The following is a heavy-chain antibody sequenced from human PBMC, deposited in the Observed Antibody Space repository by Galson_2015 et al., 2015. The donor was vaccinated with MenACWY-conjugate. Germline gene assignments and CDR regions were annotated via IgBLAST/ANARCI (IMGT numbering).Heavy chain of an antibody. CDR3: VRDGDYGDNEGMDV. D-gene: IGHD4-17*01. V-gene: IGHV3-7*03. CDR2: IHQDGGRK. Sequence: SLRLSCAASGFRFTDYWMPWVRQAPGKGLEWVANIHQDGGRKYHADSLKGRFTISRDNAKNSVFLQMTSLRPEDTAVYYCVRDGDYGDNEGMDVWGQGTTVTVSS. CDR1: GFRFTDYW. J-gene: IGHJ6*02.